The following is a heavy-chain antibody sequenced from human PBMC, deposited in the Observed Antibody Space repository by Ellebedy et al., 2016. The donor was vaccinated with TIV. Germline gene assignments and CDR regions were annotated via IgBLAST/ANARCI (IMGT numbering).Heavy chain of an antibody. V-gene: IGHV3-30-3*01. CDR1: GLTFRSSI. CDR2: ISHTENSE. CDR3: ATERGSSGFAGWFDP. J-gene: IGHJ5*02. D-gene: IGHD3-22*01. Sequence: PGGSLRLSCAVSGLTFRSSILHWVRQAPGKALEWVALISHTENSEQYADSVKGRFTISRDNSKSTLFFQLNSLRPEDTAVYYCATERGSSGFAGWFDPWGQGTLVTVSS.